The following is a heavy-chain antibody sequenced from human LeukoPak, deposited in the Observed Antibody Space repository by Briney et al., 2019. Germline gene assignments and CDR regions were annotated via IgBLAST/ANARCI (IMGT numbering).Heavy chain of an antibody. Sequence: ASVKVSCKASGYTFTSYGISWVRQAPGQGLEWMGWISAYNGNTNYAQKLQGRVTMTTDTSTSTAYMELRSLRSDDTAVYYCARDAHSSGWYDYYYYYMDVWGKGTTVTVSS. CDR2: ISAYNGNT. CDR3: ARDAHSSGWYDYYYYYMDV. J-gene: IGHJ6*03. V-gene: IGHV1-18*01. CDR1: GYTFTSYG. D-gene: IGHD6-19*01.